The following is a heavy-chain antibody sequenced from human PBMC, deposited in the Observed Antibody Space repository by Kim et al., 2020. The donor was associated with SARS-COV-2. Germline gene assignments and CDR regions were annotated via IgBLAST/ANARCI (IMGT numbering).Heavy chain of an antibody. CDR2: IYYSGST. D-gene: IGHD6-13*01. Sequence: SETLSLTCTVSGGSISSSSYYWGWIRQPPGKGLEWIGSIYYSGSTYYNPSLKSRVTISVDTSKNQFSLKLSSVTAADTAVYYCARQSGYSNSWYVGSLYYYYGMDVWGQGTTVTVSS. CDR3: ARQSGYSNSWYVGSLYYYYGMDV. J-gene: IGHJ6*02. CDR1: GGSISSSSYY. V-gene: IGHV4-39*01.